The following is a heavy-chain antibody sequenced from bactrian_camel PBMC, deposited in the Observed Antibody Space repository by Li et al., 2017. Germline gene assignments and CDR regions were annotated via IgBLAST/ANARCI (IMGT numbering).Heavy chain of an antibody. D-gene: IGHD1*01. J-gene: IGHJ4*01. CDR2: ISNDGRI. CDR1: ESIFDDSN. CDR3: ASSQALAACINPLAYGD. Sequence: QVQLVESGGGSVEAGGSLRLSCTASESIFDDSNVGWYRQFPEQKCELVAIISNDGRIQYGDYAKGRFTISQDVAANTVYLQMNSLKPEDTAMYFCASSQALAACINPLAYGDWGQGTQVTVS. V-gene: IGHV3S55*01.